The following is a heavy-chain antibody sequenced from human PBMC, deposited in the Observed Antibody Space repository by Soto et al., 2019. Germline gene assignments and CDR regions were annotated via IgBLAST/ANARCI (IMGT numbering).Heavy chain of an antibody. V-gene: IGHV1-18*01. Sequence: ASVKVSCKASGYTFTNYGISWMRQAPGQGLEWMGWISAYNGNTNYAQKLQGRVTMTTDTPTTTVYMELRSLRSDDTAVGYCARFSEYGSRGGENGQYYFDYWGQGTLVTVSS. CDR2: ISAYNGNT. CDR3: ARFSEYGSRGGENGQYYFDY. J-gene: IGHJ4*02. CDR1: GYTFTNYG. D-gene: IGHD6-13*01.